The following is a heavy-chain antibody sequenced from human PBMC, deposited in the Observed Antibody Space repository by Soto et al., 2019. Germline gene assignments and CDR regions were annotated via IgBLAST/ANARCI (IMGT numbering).Heavy chain of an antibody. D-gene: IGHD1-1*01. V-gene: IGHV3-23*01. J-gene: IGHJ4*02. CDR1: GFTFSTFG. CDR2: ISDSGGTT. Sequence: LRLSCAASGFTFSTFGMNWVRQAPGKGLEWVSVISDSGGTTFHADSVKGRFTISRDNSKNTLYLQMNSLRPEDTAVYYCAKAARTTTLYNFDFWGQGTLVTVSS. CDR3: AKAARTTTLYNFDF.